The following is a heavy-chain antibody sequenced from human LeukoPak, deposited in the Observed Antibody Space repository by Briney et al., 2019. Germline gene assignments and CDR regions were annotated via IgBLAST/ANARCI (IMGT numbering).Heavy chain of an antibody. CDR1: GGSFSGYY. CDR2: INHSGST. D-gene: IGHD2-2*01. J-gene: IGHJ4*02. V-gene: IGHV4-34*01. Sequence: TASETLSLTCAVYGGSFSGYYWSWIRQPPGKGLEWIGEINHSGSTNYNPSLKSRVTISVDTSKNQFSLKLSSVTAADTAVYYCATKGLSNWGQGTLVTVSS. CDR3: ATKGLSN.